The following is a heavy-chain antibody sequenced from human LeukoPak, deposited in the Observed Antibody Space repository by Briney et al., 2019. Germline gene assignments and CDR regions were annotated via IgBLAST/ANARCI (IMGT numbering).Heavy chain of an antibody. D-gene: IGHD3-3*01. CDR2: INQDGSDK. CDR3: ARGLRFLEWELDY. Sequence: GGSLRLSCAVSGFTFSSYWMSWVRQAPGKGLEWVAHINQDGSDKYYVDSVKGRFTISRDNANNSLYLQMTSLRAEDTALYFCARGLRFLEWELDYWGQGTLVTVSS. V-gene: IGHV3-7*04. J-gene: IGHJ4*02. CDR1: GFTFSSYW.